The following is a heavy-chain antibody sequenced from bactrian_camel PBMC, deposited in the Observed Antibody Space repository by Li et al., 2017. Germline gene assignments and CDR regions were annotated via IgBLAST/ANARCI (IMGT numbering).Heavy chain of an antibody. V-gene: IGHV3S55*01. Sequence: VQLVESGGGSVQAGGSLRLSCTASEFTYSRTWLGWSRQAEGKEREGVAAIDTAGRTYYADSVKGRFTISKDNAKDILYLQMNSLKPEDTAMYYCAADRNWYNFMLTWRQFQYWGQGTQVTVS. CDR2: IDTAGRT. J-gene: IGHJ4*01. D-gene: IGHD6*01. CDR3: AADRNWYNFMLTWRQFQY. CDR1: EFTYSRTW.